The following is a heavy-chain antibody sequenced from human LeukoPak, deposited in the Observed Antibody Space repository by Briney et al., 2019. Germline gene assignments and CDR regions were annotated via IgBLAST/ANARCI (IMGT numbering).Heavy chain of an antibody. V-gene: IGHV1-3*01. Sequence: ASVKVSCKASGYTFTSYAMHWVRRAPGQRLEWMGWINAGNGDTKYSQKFQGRVNIARDTSASTAYMGLSSLRSEDTAVYYCARDRGGTGDFDYWGQGTLVTVSS. D-gene: IGHD1-1*01. CDR2: INAGNGDT. CDR1: GYTFTSYA. CDR3: ARDRGGTGDFDY. J-gene: IGHJ4*02.